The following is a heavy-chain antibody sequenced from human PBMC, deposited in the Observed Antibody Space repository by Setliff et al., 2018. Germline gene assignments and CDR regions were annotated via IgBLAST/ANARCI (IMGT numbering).Heavy chain of an antibody. CDR3: SRLARFCTASTCQGASASEH. Sequence: GASVKVSCKASGYTFTNYGITWVRLAPGQGLEWMGWIFPKTGNTNYAHKLQGRVTMTTDTSTGTAYMDLRSLRSDDTAVYYCSRLARFCTASTCQGASASEHWGQGTLVTVSS. D-gene: IGHD2-8*02. V-gene: IGHV1-18*01. CDR2: IFPKTGNT. J-gene: IGHJ4*02. CDR1: GYTFTNYG.